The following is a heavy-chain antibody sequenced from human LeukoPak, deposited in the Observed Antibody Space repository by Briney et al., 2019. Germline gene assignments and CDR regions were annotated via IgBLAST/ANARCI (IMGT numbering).Heavy chain of an antibody. J-gene: IGHJ4*02. CDR1: GFTFNNYA. V-gene: IGHV3-23*01. D-gene: IGHD6-13*01. CDR2: IGDTGVGT. CDR3: AKDWQVGYGSSWYYYFDY. Sequence: PGGPLRLSCAVSGFTFNNYAMSWVRQAPGKGLDWVSSIGDTGVGTYYADSVKGRFTISRDNSKDTLYLQMHSLGAEDTAIYYCAKDWQVGYGSSWYYYFDYWGQGTPVIVSS.